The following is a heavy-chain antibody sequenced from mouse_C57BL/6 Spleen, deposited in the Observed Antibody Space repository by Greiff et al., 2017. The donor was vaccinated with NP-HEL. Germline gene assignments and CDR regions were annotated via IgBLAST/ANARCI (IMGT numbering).Heavy chain of an antibody. CDR1: GYAFSSSW. J-gene: IGHJ3*01. CDR3: ARSNDGYSHFAY. D-gene: IGHD2-3*01. CDR2: IYPGDGDT. Sequence: VQGVESGPELVKPGASVKISCKASGYAFSSSWMNWVKQRPGKGLEWIGRIYPGDGDTNYNGKFKGKATLTADKSSSTAYMQLSSLTSEDSAVYFCARSNDGYSHFAYWGQGTLVTVSA. V-gene: IGHV1-82*01.